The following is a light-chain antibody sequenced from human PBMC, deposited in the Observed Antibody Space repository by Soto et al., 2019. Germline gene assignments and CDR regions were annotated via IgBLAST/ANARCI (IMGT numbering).Light chain of an antibody. V-gene: IGLV3-21*04. J-gene: IGLJ2*01. Sequence: SYELTQPPSVSVATGETARITCGESNIGTQSVHWYQQRPGQAPVLVIFYDRERPSGMPGRFSGSNSGNTATLTISRVEAGDEADYYRQVWDSNNDRAIFGGGTKVTVL. CDR3: QVWDSNNDRAI. CDR2: YDR. CDR1: NIGTQS.